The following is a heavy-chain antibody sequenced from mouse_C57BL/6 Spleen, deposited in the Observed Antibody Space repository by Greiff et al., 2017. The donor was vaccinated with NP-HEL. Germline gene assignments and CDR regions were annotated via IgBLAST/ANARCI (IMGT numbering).Heavy chain of an antibody. CDR1: GFSLTSYG. J-gene: IGHJ2*01. Sequence: QVQLKQSGPGLVAPSQSLSITCTVSGFSLTSYGVSWVRQPPGKGLEWLGVIWGDGSTNYHSALLSRLSISKDNSKSQVFLKLHSLQTDDTATYYCAKVAFAAGVSFDSCGPLTPLPVSS. D-gene: IGHD6-1*01. CDR2: IWGDGST. CDR3: AKVAFAAGVSFDS. V-gene: IGHV2-3*01.